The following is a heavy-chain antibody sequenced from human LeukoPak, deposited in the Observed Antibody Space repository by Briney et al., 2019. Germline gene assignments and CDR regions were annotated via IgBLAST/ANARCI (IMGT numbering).Heavy chain of an antibody. Sequence: PSETLSLTCTIFGGSISTYYWSWIRQPPGKGLEWIGCVYYSGSTNYNPSLKSRVTISVDTSKNQFSLKLSSVTAADTAVYYCARVDGTPEDYWGQGTRVTVSS. CDR3: ARVDGTPEDY. CDR2: VYYSGST. V-gene: IGHV4-59*01. CDR1: GGSISTYY. J-gene: IGHJ4*02.